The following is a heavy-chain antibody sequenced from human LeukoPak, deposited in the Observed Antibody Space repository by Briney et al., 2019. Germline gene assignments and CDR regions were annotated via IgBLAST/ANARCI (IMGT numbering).Heavy chain of an antibody. J-gene: IGHJ6*02. CDR3: AKNTWKSSDSGRGRMDV. D-gene: IGHD3-10*01. V-gene: IGHV3-48*01. Sequence: GGSLRLSCAASGFSFSHYSMTWARQASGKGLEWISYIGVGGRPTNYADSVKARFTISRDDAQSSLYLQMNSLRAEDTAVYYCAKNTWKSSDSGRGRMDVWGQGTTVTVSS. CDR1: GFSFSHYS. CDR2: IGVGGRPT.